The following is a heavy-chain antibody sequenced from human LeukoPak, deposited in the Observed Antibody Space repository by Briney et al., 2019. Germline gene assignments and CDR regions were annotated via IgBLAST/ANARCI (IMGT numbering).Heavy chain of an antibody. V-gene: IGHV3-53*01. J-gene: IGHJ5*02. CDR3: ARALAFGGWLDP. CDR1: GFTVSSTY. CDR2: IYGGGTT. Sequence: GRSLRLSCAAPGFTVSSTYMNWVRQVPGKGLEWVSVIYGGGTTFYADSVKGRFTVSRDNSKNTLFLQMNSLRAEDTAVYYCARALAFGGWLDPWGRGTLVTVSS. D-gene: IGHD3-16*01.